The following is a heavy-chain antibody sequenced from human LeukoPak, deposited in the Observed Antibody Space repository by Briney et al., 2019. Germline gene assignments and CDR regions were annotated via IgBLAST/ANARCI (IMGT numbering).Heavy chain of an antibody. J-gene: IGHJ5*02. CDR3: ARGHDFCSCYYQEFYP. CDR1: GVSISSYY. D-gene: IGHD3-3*01. V-gene: IGHV4-59*01. CDR2: IYYSGST. Sequence: SETLSLTCTVSGVSISSYYWIWIRQPPEKGLEWIGYIYYSGSTNYNPSLKSRVTISVDTSKNQFSLKLSSVTAADTAVYYCARGHDFCSCYYQEFYPWGQGTLVTVSS.